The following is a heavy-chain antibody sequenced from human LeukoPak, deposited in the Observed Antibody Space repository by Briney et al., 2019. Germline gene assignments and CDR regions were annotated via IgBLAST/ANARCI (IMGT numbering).Heavy chain of an antibody. CDR2: ISSSSSYI. Sequence: GGSLRLSCAASGFTFSSYSMNWVRQAPGKGLEWVSSISSSSSYIYYADSVKGRFTISRDNAKNSLYLQMNSLRAGDTAVYYCARDGAYCSSTSCYYYGMDVWGQGTTVTVSS. J-gene: IGHJ6*02. CDR3: ARDGAYCSSTSCYYYGMDV. V-gene: IGHV3-21*01. CDR1: GFTFSSYS. D-gene: IGHD2-2*01.